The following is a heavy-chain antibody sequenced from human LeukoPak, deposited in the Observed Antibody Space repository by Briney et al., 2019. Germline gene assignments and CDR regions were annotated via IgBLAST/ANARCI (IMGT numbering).Heavy chain of an antibody. J-gene: IGHJ6*02. D-gene: IGHD6-19*01. Sequence: GGSLRLSCAASGFTFDDYAMHWVRQAPGKGLEWVSGISWNSGSIGYADSVKGRFTISGDNAQNSMYLHMNSLRAEDTALYSCAKDSSSGRYYYYGMDVWGQGTTVTVSS. CDR3: AKDSSSGRYYYYGMDV. V-gene: IGHV3-9*01. CDR1: GFTFDDYA. CDR2: ISWNSGSI.